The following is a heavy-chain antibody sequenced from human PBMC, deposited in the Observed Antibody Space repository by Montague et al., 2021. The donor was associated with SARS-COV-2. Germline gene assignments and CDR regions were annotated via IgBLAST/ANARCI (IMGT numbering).Heavy chain of an antibody. V-gene: IGHV4-39*01. Sequence: SETLSLTCTVSGDSISSSSYNWGWIRQPPGKGLEWIGSVHYSGRPYYNPSLKSRVTIYVDTSKNQLSLKLSSVTAADTAVYYCTRHVHMTWPEPSPGFDYWGEGPLVTVAS. CDR3: TRHVHMTWPEPSPGFDY. CDR1: GDSISSSSYN. D-gene: IGHD1-1*01. J-gene: IGHJ4*02. CDR2: VHYSGRP.